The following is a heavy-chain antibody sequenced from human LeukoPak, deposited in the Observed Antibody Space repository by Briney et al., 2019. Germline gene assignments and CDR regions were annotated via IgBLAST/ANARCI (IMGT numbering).Heavy chain of an antibody. CDR1: GYTFTSYA. D-gene: IGHD3-22*01. CDR3: VRDRKYYDSTGRHWSDP. J-gene: IGHJ5*02. V-gene: IGHV7-4-1*02. CDR2: INTNTGNP. Sequence: GASVKVSCKASGYTFTSYAMNWVRQAPGQGLEWMGWINTNTGNPTYAQGFTGRFVFSLDTYVITAYLQISSLKAEDTAVYYCVRDRKYYDSTGRHWSDPWGQRTLVTVSS.